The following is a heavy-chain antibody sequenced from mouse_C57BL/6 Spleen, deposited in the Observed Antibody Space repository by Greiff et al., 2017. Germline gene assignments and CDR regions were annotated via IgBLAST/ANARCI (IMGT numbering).Heavy chain of an antibody. V-gene: IGHV1-81*01. Sequence: QVQLQQSGAELARPGASVKLSCKASGYTFTSYGISWVKQRTGQGLEWIGEIYPRSGNTYYNEKFKGKATLTADKSSSTAYMELRSLTSEDSAVYFCARSLLLPAVVATDFDYWGQGTTLTVSS. CDR1: GYTFTSYG. J-gene: IGHJ2*01. CDR2: IYPRSGNT. D-gene: IGHD1-1*01. CDR3: ARSLLLPAVVATDFDY.